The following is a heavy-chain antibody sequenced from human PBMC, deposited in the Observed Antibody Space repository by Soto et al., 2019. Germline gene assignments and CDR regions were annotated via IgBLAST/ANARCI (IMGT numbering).Heavy chain of an antibody. V-gene: IGHV4-34*01. CDR1: GGSFSGYY. D-gene: IGHD3-10*01. CDR2: INHSGST. J-gene: IGHJ5*02. CDR3: ARVDTMVRGVTLPYNWFDP. Sequence: QVQLQQWGAGPLKPSETLSLTCAVYGGSFSGYYWSWIRQPPGKGLEWIGEINHSGSTNYNPSLKSRVTISVDTSKNQFSLKLSSVTAADTAVYYCARVDTMVRGVTLPYNWFDPWGQGTLVTVSS.